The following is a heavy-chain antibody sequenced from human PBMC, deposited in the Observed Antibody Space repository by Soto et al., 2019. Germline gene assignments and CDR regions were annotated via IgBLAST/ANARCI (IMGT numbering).Heavy chain of an antibody. CDR3: ARDFVHGDHPEYFQH. J-gene: IGHJ1*01. Sequence: EVQLVESGGGLVQPRGSLRLSCAASGFTVSSNYMNWVRQAPGKGLEWVSVIYSGGSTYYADSVKGRFTISRDNSKNTLYLQMNSLRAEDTAVYYCARDFVHGDHPEYFQHWGQGTLVTVSS. CDR2: IYSGGST. CDR1: GFTVSSNY. V-gene: IGHV3-66*01. D-gene: IGHD4-17*01.